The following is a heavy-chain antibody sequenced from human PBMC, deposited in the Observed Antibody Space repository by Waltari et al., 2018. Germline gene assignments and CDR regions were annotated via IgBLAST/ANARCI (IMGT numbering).Heavy chain of an antibody. J-gene: IGHJ4*01. CDR2: ISNGASTV. D-gene: IGHD1-26*01. CDR1: GFTFRNYE. Sequence: EVQLVESGGGLVQPGGSRRRLCAASGFTFRNYEMNWVRQAPGKGLELVSYISNGASTVFYAASVKGRFTISIDNAKNSVYLEMNSLRADDTAIYYCARGEGGANEYWGQGTLVTVSS. V-gene: IGHV3-48*03. CDR3: ARGEGGANEY.